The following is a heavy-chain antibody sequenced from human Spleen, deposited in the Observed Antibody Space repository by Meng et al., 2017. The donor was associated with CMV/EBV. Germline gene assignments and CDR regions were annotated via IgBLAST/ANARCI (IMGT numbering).Heavy chain of an antibody. Sequence: GGSLRLSCKGSGYSFTSYWIGWVRQMPGKGLEWMGIIYPGDSDTRYSPSFQGQVTISADTTITTAYLQWSSLRASDTAVYYCARQEGYCSSSRCNYYYGLDVWGQGTTVTVSS. CDR1: GYSFTSYW. CDR2: IYPGDSDT. V-gene: IGHV5-51*01. CDR3: ARQEGYCSSSRCNYYYGLDV. J-gene: IGHJ6*02. D-gene: IGHD2-2*01.